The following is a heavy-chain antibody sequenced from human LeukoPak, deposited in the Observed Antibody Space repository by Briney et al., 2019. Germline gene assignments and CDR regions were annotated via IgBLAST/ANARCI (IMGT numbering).Heavy chain of an antibody. CDR3: ARLTPMTYYYDSSGYYSMADY. J-gene: IGHJ4*02. V-gene: IGHV1-2*02. D-gene: IGHD3-22*01. CDR1: GYTFTGYY. Sequence: GASVKVSCKASGYTFTGYYMHWVRQAPGQGLEWMGWINPNSGGTNYAQKFQGRVTMTRDASISTAYMELSRLRSDDTAVYYCARLTPMTYYYDSSGYYSMADYWGQGTLVTVSS. CDR2: INPNSGGT.